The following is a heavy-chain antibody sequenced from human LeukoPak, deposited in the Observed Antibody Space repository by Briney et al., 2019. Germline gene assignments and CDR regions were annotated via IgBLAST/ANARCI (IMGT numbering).Heavy chain of an antibody. V-gene: IGHV3-74*01. J-gene: IGHJ5*01. CDR2: INTDGSTT. Sequence: GGSLRLSCAASGFTFSSYWMPWVRQAPGKGLVWVSRINTDGSTTSFADSVKGRFTISRDNAKNTLYLQMRSLRAEDTAVYYCVRDWDHFDFDSWGQGTLVTVSS. CDR3: VRDWDHFDFDS. D-gene: IGHD3-9*01. CDR1: GFTFSSYW.